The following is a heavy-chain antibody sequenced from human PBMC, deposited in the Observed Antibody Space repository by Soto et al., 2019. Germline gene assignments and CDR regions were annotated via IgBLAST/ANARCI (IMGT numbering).Heavy chain of an antibody. Sequence: QVQLVESGGGVVQPGRSLRLSCAASGFTFSSYAMHWVRQAPGKGLERGAVISYDGSNKYYADSVKGRFTISRDNSKNTLYLQMNSLRAEDTAVYYCARVSSGWYGLYYYGMDVWGQGTTVTVSS. CDR2: ISYDGSNK. CDR3: ARVSSGWYGLYYYGMDV. CDR1: GFTFSSYA. J-gene: IGHJ6*02. D-gene: IGHD6-19*01. V-gene: IGHV3-30-3*01.